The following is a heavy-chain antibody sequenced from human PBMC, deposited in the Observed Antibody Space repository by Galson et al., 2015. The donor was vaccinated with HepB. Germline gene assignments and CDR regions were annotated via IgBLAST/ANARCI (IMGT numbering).Heavy chain of an antibody. J-gene: IGHJ5*01. D-gene: IGHD5-18*01. CDR3: AKGYGLFDS. CDR2: ITGKGDSR. V-gene: IGHV3-23*01. Sequence: SLRLSCAASGFAFDSHAMSWVRQAPGRELEWVSGITGKGDSRFYADSVKGRFTVSKDNSNNMLYLQMNSLRAEDAGLYFCAKGYGLFDSWGQGILVTVSS. CDR1: GFAFDSHA.